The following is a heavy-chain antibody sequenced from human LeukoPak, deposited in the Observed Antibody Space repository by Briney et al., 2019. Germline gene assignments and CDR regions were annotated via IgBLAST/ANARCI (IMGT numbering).Heavy chain of an antibody. Sequence: PGRSLRLSCAASGFTFSSYGMHWVRQAPGKGLEWVAVIWYDGSNKYYADSVKGRFTISRDNSKNTLYLQMNSLRAEDTAVYYCAKGGHYYDGSGYYIFYWGQGTLVTVSS. CDR3: AKGGHYYDGSGYYIFY. V-gene: IGHV3-33*06. CDR1: GFTFSSYG. D-gene: IGHD3-22*01. CDR2: IWYDGSNK. J-gene: IGHJ4*02.